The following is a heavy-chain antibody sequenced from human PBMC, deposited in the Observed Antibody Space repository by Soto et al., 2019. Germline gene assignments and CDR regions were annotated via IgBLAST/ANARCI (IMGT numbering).Heavy chain of an antibody. D-gene: IGHD3-3*01. CDR1: GEALGSGQSY. CDR3: ARGRSDSAGSSFVRRMDV. V-gene: IGHV4-61*01. J-gene: IGHJ6*02. Sequence: QVQLQESCPGLVKSSETLSLICFVSGEALGSGQSYWNWIRQAPGKGLEWIGQTFVTGATKYSASLKGRVTMSVATSKREISAALPSVTAASSATSFCARGRSDSAGSSFVRRMDVWGQGTTVTVSS. CDR2: TFVTGAT.